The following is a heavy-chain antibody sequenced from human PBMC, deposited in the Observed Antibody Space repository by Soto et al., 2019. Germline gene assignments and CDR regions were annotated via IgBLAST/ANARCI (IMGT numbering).Heavy chain of an antibody. Sequence: GGSLRLSCAASGFAFSDYAMTWVRQAPGKGLEWVSDISDGDGATHYADSVKGRFTISRDDSKNTLYLQMDSLRAEDAAVYYCAKGRTFFDFWGQGTLVTV. CDR3: AKGRTFFDF. CDR1: GFAFSDYA. V-gene: IGHV3-23*01. CDR2: ISDGDGAT. D-gene: IGHD3-16*01. J-gene: IGHJ4*02.